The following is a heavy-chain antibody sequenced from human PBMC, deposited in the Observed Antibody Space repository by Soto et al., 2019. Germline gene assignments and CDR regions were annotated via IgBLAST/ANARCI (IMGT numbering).Heavy chain of an antibody. CDR2: INHSGST. D-gene: IGHD3-3*01. CDR1: GGSFSGYY. CDR3: ASGRITIFGVVTWAYYYGMDV. V-gene: IGHV4-34*01. Sequence: SETLSLTXAVYGGSFSGYYWSWIRQPPGKGLEWIGEINHSGSTNYNPSLKSRVTISVDTSKNQFSLKLSSVTAADTAVYYCASGRITIFGVVTWAYYYGMDVWGQGTTVTVSS. J-gene: IGHJ6*02.